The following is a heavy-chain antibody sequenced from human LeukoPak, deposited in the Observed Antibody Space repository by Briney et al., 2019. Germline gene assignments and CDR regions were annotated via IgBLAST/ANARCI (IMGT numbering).Heavy chain of an antibody. CDR1: GFTFSSYA. CDR3: AKDHRRVDSSSWYY. Sequence: PGGSLRLSCAASGFTFSSYAMRWVRQAPGKGLEWVSAISGSGGSTYYADSVKGRFTISRDNSKNTLYLQMNSLRAEDTAVYYCAKDHRRVDSSSWYYWGQGTLVTVSS. J-gene: IGHJ4*02. V-gene: IGHV3-23*01. D-gene: IGHD6-13*01. CDR2: ISGSGGST.